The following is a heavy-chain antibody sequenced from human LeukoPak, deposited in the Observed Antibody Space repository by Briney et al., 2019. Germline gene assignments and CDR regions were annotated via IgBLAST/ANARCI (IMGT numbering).Heavy chain of an antibody. J-gene: IGHJ6*02. CDR1: GFTFSSYA. CDR3: AKDPLYCSGGSCYLYYYYGMDV. CDR2: ISGSGGSR. D-gene: IGHD2-15*01. V-gene: IGHV3-23*01. Sequence: GGSLRLSCAASGFTFSSYAMSWVRQAPGKGLEWVSAISGSGGSRYYADSVKGRFTISRDNSKNTLYLQMNSLRAEDTAVYYCAKDPLYCSGGSCYLYYYYGMDVWGQGTTVTVSS.